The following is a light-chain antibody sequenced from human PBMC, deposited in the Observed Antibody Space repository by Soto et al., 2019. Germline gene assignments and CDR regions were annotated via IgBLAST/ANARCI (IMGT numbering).Light chain of an antibody. CDR3: QQYGSSPLT. J-gene: IGKJ4*01. CDR2: GVS. Sequence: EIVLTQSPGTLSLSPGERATLSCRASQNVNSNFFAWYQQKAGQAPRLLIYGVSSRATGIPDRFSGSGADTDFTLTISGLEPEDFAVYYCQQYGSSPLTFGGGTKVEIK. V-gene: IGKV3-20*01. CDR1: QNVNSNF.